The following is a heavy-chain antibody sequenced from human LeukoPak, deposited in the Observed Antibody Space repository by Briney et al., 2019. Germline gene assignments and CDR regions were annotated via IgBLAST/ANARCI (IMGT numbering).Heavy chain of an antibody. CDR2: IRDKANSYST. D-gene: IGHD1-7*01. CDR1: GFTFSDHY. J-gene: IGHJ4*02. V-gene: IGHV3-72*01. CDR3: ALAKGELRG. Sequence: GGSLRLSCVGSGFTFSDHYIDWVRQVPGKGLEWVGRIRDKANSYSTAYAASVKGRFTISRDESKNSLYLQMSSLKTEDTAVYYCALAKGELRGWGQGTLVTVSS.